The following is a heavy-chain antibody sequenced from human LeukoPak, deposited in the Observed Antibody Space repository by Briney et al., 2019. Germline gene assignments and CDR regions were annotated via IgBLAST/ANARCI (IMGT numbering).Heavy chain of an antibody. CDR3: ARSELRYFDWLLMNNWFDP. CDR2: ISAYNGNT. D-gene: IGHD3-9*01. V-gene: IGHV1-18*01. Sequence: ASVKVSCKASGYTFTSYGISWVRQAPGQGLEWMGWISAYNGNTNYAQKLQGRVTMTTDTPTSTAYMELRSLRSDDTAVYYCARSELRYFDWLLMNNWFDPWGQGTPVTVSS. CDR1: GYTFTSYG. J-gene: IGHJ5*02.